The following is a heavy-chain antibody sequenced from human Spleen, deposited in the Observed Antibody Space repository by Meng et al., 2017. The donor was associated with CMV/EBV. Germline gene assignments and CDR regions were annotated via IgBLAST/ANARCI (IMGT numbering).Heavy chain of an antibody. CDR1: GASISSSAPY. J-gene: IGHJ5*02. D-gene: IGHD2-15*01. Sequence: TVSGASISSSAPYWTWIRQHPGKGLEWIGYIYYSGSTYSNPSLKSRVTISVETSKNQFSLRLISVTAADTAVYYCARLGGFLNWFDPWGQGTLVTVSS. CDR3: ARLGGFLNWFDP. CDR2: IYYSGST. V-gene: IGHV4-31*03.